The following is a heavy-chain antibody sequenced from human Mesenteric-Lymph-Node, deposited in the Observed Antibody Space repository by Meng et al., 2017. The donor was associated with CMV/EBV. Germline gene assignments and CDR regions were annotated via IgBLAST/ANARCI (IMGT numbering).Heavy chain of an antibody. CDR1: GYTLTSYD. V-gene: IGHV1-8*03. CDR2: MNPNSGNT. CDR3: ARGQRLLWFGELLSNDYYYGMDV. J-gene: IGHJ6*02. D-gene: IGHD3-10*01. Sequence: ASVKVSCKASGYTLTSYDINWVRQATGQGLEWMGWMNPNSGNTGYAQKFQGRVTITRNTSISTAYMELSSLRSEDTAVYYCARGQRLLWFGELLSNDYYYGMDVWGQGTTVTVSS.